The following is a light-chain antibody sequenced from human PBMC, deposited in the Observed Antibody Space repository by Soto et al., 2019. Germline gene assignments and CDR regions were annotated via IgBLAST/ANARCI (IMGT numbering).Light chain of an antibody. Sequence: QSALTQPASVSGSPGQSITISCTGTSSDVGSYSLVSWYQQHPGKAPKLMIYEGSKRPSGVSNRFSGSKSGNTASLTISGLQAEDEADYYCCSYAGTDTYGFGTGTKLTVL. CDR2: EGS. V-gene: IGLV2-23*01. J-gene: IGLJ1*01. CDR3: CSYAGTDTYG. CDR1: SSDVGSYSL.